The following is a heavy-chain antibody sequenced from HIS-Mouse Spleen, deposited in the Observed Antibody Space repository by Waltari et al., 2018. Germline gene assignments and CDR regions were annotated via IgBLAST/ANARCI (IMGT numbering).Heavy chain of an antibody. CDR3: AREIPYSSSWYDWYFDL. D-gene: IGHD6-13*01. V-gene: IGHV4-39*07. CDR2: IYYSGRN. CDR1: GGSISSSSYY. J-gene: IGHJ2*01. Sequence: QLQLQESGPGLVKPSETLSLTCTVSGGSISSSSYYWGWIRKPPGKGLEWIGSIYYSGRNSNHPSLKSRVTISVDTSKNQFSLKLSSVTAADTAVYYCAREIPYSSSWYDWYFDLWGRGTLVTVSS.